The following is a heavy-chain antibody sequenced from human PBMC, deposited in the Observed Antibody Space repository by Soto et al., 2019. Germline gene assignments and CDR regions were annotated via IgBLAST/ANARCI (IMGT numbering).Heavy chain of an antibody. CDR3: ARDRYSYYDFWSGSLPYYYYGMDV. CDR2: ISSSSTI. J-gene: IGHJ6*02. CDR1: GFTFSSYS. Sequence: GGSLRLSCAASGFTFSSYSMNWVRQAPGKGLEWVSYISSSSTIYYADSVKGRFTISRDNAKNSLYLQMNSLRDEDTAVYYCARDRYSYYDFWSGSLPYYYYGMDVWGQGTTVTVSS. D-gene: IGHD3-3*01. V-gene: IGHV3-48*02.